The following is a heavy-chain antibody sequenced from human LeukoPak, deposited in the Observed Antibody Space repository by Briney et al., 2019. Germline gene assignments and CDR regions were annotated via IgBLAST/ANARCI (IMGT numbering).Heavy chain of an antibody. CDR2: INPNSGGT. J-gene: IGHJ4*02. CDR3: ARDRRSNSGWSVGGPDY. CDR1: GYTFTGYY. D-gene: IGHD6-19*01. V-gene: IGHV1-2*02. Sequence: ASVKVSCKASGYTFTGYYVHWVRQGPGQGLEWMGWINPNSGGTNYAQKFQGSVTMTRDTSISTAYMELRRLYSDDTAVYYCARDRRSNSGWSVGGPDYWGQGTLVTVSS.